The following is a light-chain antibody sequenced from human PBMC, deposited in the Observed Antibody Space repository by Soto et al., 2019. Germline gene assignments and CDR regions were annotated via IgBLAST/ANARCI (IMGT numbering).Light chain of an antibody. CDR2: DVS. V-gene: IGLV2-14*03. CDR3: SSYTSSSTPYV. J-gene: IGLJ1*01. Sequence: QSALTQPASVSGSPGQSITFSCTGTSSDVGGYNYVSWYQQHPGKAPKLMIYDVSNRPSGVSSRFSGSKSGNTASLTISGLQAEDEDDYYCSSYTSSSTPYVFGTGTKVTVL. CDR1: SSDVGGYNY.